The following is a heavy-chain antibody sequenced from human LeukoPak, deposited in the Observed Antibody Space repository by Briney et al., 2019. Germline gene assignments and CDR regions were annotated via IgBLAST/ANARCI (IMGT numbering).Heavy chain of an antibody. Sequence: GGSLRLSGAASGFTFSSYEMNWVRQAPGKGLEWVSYISSSGGTIYYADSVKGRFTISRDNAKNSLYLQMNSLRAEDTAVYYCARADCSSTSCYEFDYWGQGTLVTVSS. CDR2: ISSSGGTI. CDR1: GFTFSSYE. D-gene: IGHD2-2*01. J-gene: IGHJ4*02. CDR3: ARADCSSTSCYEFDY. V-gene: IGHV3-48*03.